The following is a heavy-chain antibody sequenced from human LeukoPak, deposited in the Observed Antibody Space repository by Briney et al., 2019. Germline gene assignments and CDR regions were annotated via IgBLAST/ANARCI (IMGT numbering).Heavy chain of an antibody. CDR2: INPNSGGT. CDR1: GYTFTGYY. CDR3: ARDLNVVADLYYIDY. D-gene: IGHD2-15*01. Sequence: ASVKVSCKASGYTFTGYYMHLVRQAPGQGLEWMGWINPNSGGTNYAQKFQGRVTMTRDTSISTAYMELSRLRSDDTAVYYCARDLNVVADLYYIDYWGQGTLVTVSS. J-gene: IGHJ4*02. V-gene: IGHV1-2*02.